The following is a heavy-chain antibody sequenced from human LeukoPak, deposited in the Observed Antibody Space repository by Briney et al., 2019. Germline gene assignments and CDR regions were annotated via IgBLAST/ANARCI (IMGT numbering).Heavy chain of an antibody. J-gene: IGHJ6*03. Sequence: GGSPRLSCAASGFTFSSYGMHWVRQAPGKGLEWVAFIRYDGSNKYYADSVKGRFTISRDNSKNTLYLQMNSLRAEDTAVYYCAKASGSYYDYYYYYMDVWGKGTTVTVSS. CDR2: IRYDGSNK. CDR1: GFTFSSYG. D-gene: IGHD1-26*01. CDR3: AKASGSYYDYYYYYMDV. V-gene: IGHV3-30*02.